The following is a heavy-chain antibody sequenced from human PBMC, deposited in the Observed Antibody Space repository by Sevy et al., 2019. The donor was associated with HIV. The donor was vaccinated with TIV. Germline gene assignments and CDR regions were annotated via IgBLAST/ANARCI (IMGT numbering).Heavy chain of an antibody. J-gene: IGHJ6*02. Sequence: SKTLSLTCTVSGGSISNFYWSWIRQPPGKGLEWIGNIYYSASTNYNPSLKSRVTISVDTSKNQLSLRLNSVTAADTAVYYCAREPPYYDILSGYSYGMDVWGQGTTVTVSS. D-gene: IGHD3-9*01. CDR2: IYYSAST. CDR3: AREPPYYDILSGYSYGMDV. V-gene: IGHV4-59*01. CDR1: GGSISNFY.